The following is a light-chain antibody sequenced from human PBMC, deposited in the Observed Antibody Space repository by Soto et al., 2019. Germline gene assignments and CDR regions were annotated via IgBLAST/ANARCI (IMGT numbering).Light chain of an antibody. CDR3: SSYTSSSTYVV. CDR1: SSDVGGYNY. J-gene: IGLJ2*01. Sequence: QSALTQPASVSGSPGQSITISCTGTSSDVGGYNYVSWYQQHPGKAPKLMIYDVSNRPSGVSNRFSGSKSGNTASLTISVLQAEDEDDYYCSSYTSSSTYVVFGGGTKLTVL. V-gene: IGLV2-14*01. CDR2: DVS.